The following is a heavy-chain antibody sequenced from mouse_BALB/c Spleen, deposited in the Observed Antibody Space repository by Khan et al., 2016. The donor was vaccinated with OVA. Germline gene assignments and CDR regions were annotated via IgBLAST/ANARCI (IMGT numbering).Heavy chain of an antibody. D-gene: IGHD3-3*01. Sequence: EVKLEESGGGLVQPGGSMKLSCVASGFTFSNYWMNWVRQSPEKGFEWVAEIRLKSNIYATHYAAYVRGRFTISRDDSRSSVYLQMNNVGAEDTGIYYCARGWGWCFDVWGAGTTVTVSS. V-gene: IGHV6-6*02. CDR2: IRLKSNIYAT. CDR1: GFTFSNYW. J-gene: IGHJ1*01. CDR3: ARGWGWCFDV.